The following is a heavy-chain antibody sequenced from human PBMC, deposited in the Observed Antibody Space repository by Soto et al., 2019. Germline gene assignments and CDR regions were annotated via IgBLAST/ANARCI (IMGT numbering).Heavy chain of an antibody. J-gene: IGHJ4*02. V-gene: IGHV4-39*01. Sequence: KTSETLSLTCTVSGGSIGSSSYYWGWIRQPPGKGLEWIGSIYYSGSTYYNPSLKSRVTISVDTSKNQFSLKLSSVTAADTAVYYCARHDAGGYSYGTSFDYWGQGTLVTVSS. CDR1: GGSIGSSSYY. D-gene: IGHD5-18*01. CDR2: IYYSGST. CDR3: ARHDAGGYSYGTSFDY.